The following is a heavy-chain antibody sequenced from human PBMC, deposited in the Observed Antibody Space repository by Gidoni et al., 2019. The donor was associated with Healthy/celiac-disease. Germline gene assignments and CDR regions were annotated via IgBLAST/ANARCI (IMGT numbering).Heavy chain of an antibody. CDR3: ARGVDTDHDAFDI. V-gene: IGHV3-53*01. CDR1: GFTVSSNY. Sequence: EVQLVESGGGLIQPGGSLKPPCAASGFTVSSNYMSWVRQAPGKGLEWVSVIYSGGSTYYADSVKGRFTISRDNSKNTLYLQMNSLRAEDTAVYYCARGVDTDHDAFDIWGQGTMVTVSS. J-gene: IGHJ3*02. D-gene: IGHD5-18*01. CDR2: IYSGGST.